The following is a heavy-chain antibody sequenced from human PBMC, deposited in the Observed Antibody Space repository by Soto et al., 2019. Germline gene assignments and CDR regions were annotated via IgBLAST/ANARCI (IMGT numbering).Heavy chain of an antibody. CDR1: GFTFGDYA. Sequence: GGSLRLSCTASGFTFGDYAVSWFRQAPGKGLEWVGFIRSKAYGGTTEYAASVKGRFTISRDDSKSIAYLQMNSLKTEDTAVYYCTRDQKYYDFWSGYYTGNYYYGMDVWGQGTTVTVSS. CDR3: TRDQKYYDFWSGYYTGNYYYGMDV. J-gene: IGHJ6*02. CDR2: IRSKAYGGTT. D-gene: IGHD3-3*01. V-gene: IGHV3-49*03.